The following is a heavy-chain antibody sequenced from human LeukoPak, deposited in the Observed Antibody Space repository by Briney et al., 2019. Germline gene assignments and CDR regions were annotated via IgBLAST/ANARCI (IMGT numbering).Heavy chain of an antibody. CDR3: ARDQEGFDY. CDR2: IYPRDGST. Sequence: ASVKVSCKVSGYSFTSNYIHWVRQAPGQGLEWMGMIYPRDGSTSYAQRFQDRVTVTRDTSTSTVHMELSGLRSEDTAVYYCARDQEGFDYWGQGTLVTVSS. CDR1: GYSFTSNY. V-gene: IGHV1-46*01. J-gene: IGHJ4*02.